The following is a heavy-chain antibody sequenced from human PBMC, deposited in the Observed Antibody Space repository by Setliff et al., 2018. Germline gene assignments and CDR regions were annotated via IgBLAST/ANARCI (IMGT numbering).Heavy chain of an antibody. CDR1: GYSISSGYY. CDR2: IYHSGSA. CDR3: ARSFSRREKFLLDY. V-gene: IGHV4-38-2*01. Sequence: KPSETLSLTCAVSGYSISSGYYWGWIRQPPGKGLEWIGSIYHSGSAYYNPSLKSRVTISVDTSKNQFSLKVSSVAAADTAVYYCARSFSRREKFLLDYWGQGALVTVSS. J-gene: IGHJ4*02.